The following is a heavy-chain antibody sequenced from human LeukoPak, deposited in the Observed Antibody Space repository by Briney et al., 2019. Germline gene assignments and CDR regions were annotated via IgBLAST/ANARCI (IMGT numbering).Heavy chain of an antibody. J-gene: IGHJ4*02. V-gene: IGHV3-33*08. CDR3: ARMMGTFIDY. CDR2: IWYDGSNK. Sequence: PGRSLRLSCAASGFTFSSYAMHWVRQAPGKGLEWVAVIWYDGSNKYYADSVKGRFTISRDNSKNTLYLQMNSLRAEDTAVYYCARMMGTFIDYWGQGTLVTVSS. CDR1: GFTFSSYA. D-gene: IGHD7-27*01.